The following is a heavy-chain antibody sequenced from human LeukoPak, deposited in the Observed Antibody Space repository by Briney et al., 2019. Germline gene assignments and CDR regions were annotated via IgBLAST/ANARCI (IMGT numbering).Heavy chain of an antibody. CDR3: AKVIRGGYGMDV. CDR1: GFTFSSFG. V-gene: IGHV3-48*02. J-gene: IGHJ6*02. D-gene: IGHD3-10*01. Sequence: SGGSLRLSCAASGFTFSSFGMNWVRQAPGKGLEWVSYISDSSSLTYYADSVKGRFTISRDNAKNSLSLPLNSLRDEDTAVYFCAKVIRGGYGMDVWGQGTTVTVSS. CDR2: ISDSSSLT.